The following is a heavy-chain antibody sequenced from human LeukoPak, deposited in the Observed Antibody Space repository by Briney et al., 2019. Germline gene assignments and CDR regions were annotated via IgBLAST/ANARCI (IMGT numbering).Heavy chain of an antibody. V-gene: IGHV1-18*01. CDR2: ISAYNGNT. CDR1: GYTFTGYG. J-gene: IGHJ5*02. D-gene: IGHD5/OR15-5a*01. CDR3: AKRLPGNWFDP. Sequence: AALKLSCKASGYTFTGYGISWVLEAPGQGLEWMGWISAYNGNTNYAQKLQGRVTMTTDTYTSTAYMELRSLRSDDTAVYYCAKRLPGNWFDPWGQGTLVTVSS.